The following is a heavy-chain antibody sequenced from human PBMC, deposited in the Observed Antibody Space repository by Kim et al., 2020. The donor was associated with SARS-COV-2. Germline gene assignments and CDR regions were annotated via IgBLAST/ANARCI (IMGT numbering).Heavy chain of an antibody. CDR1: GGSISSYY. Sequence: SETLSLTCTVSGGSISSYYWSWIRQPPGKGLEWIGYIYYSGSTNYNPSLKSRVTISVDTSKNQFSLKLSSVTAADTAVYYCAREACSSTSCYGVFDYWGQGTLVTVSS. J-gene: IGHJ4*02. CDR3: AREACSSTSCYGVFDY. CDR2: IYYSGST. D-gene: IGHD2-2*01. V-gene: IGHV4-59*13.